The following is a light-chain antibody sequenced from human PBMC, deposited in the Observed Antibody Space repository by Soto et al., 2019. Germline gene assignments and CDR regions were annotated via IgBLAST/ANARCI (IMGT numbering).Light chain of an antibody. J-gene: IGLJ2*01. Sequence: QAVVTQPPSASGTPGPRVTISGSGSSSDIASNYVYWYQQLPGPAPKLLIDRNNQRPSEVHDRFSGSKAGTSASLAISGLLYEDEADYYCAAWYDRLSAVGFGGGTKLTLI. CDR2: RNN. V-gene: IGLV1-47*01. CDR1: SSDIASNY. CDR3: AAWYDRLSAVG.